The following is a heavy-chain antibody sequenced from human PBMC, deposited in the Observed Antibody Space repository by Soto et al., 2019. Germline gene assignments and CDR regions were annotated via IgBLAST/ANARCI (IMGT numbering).Heavy chain of an antibody. V-gene: IGHV3-33*01. D-gene: IGHD2-15*01. CDR1: GFTFSSYG. J-gene: IGHJ4*02. Sequence: QVQLVESGGGVVQPGRSLRLSCAASGFTFSSYGMHWVRQAPGKGLEWVAVIWYDGSNKYYADSVKGRFTISRDNSKNTLYLQMNSLRAEDTAVYYCARDEGGSCLLECSGPFDYWGQGTLVTVSS. CDR2: IWYDGSNK. CDR3: ARDEGGSCLLECSGPFDY.